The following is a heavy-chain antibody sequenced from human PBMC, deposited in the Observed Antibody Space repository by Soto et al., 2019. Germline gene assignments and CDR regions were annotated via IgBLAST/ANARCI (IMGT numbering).Heavy chain of an antibody. Sequence: PGGSLRLSCAASGFSFSTYAMSRVRQAPGKGLKWVSSISRSGGSTYYSDSVKGRFTISRDNSKNTLYLQMNSLRAEDTAVYYCAKGAGYSYGYYFDYWGQGTLVTVSS. CDR3: AKGAGYSYGYYFDY. J-gene: IGHJ4*02. CDR1: GFSFSTYA. D-gene: IGHD5-18*01. CDR2: ISRSGGST. V-gene: IGHV3-23*01.